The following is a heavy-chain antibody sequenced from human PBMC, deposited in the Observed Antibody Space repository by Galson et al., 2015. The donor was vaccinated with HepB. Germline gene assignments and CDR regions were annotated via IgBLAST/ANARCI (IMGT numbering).Heavy chain of an antibody. J-gene: IGHJ5*02. V-gene: IGHV4-61*02. CDR3: ARLVKSGYGDYSRWFDT. D-gene: IGHD4-17*01. CDR2: IYSSGST. CDR1: GGSISTGYYY. Sequence: TLSLTCTVSGGSISTGYYYWSWVRQPAGKGLEWIGRIYSSGSTNYNPSLKSRVTMLVDTSKNQFSLKLTSVTAADTAVYYCARLVKSGYGDYSRWFDTWGQGTLVTVSS.